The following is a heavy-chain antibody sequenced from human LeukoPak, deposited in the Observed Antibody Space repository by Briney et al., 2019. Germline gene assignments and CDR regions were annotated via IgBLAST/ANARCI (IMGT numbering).Heavy chain of an antibody. Sequence: PGGSLRLSCAASGFTFSSSAMSWVRQAPGKGLEWVSAISGSGGSTYYADSVKGRFTISRDNSKNTLYLQMNSLRAEDTAVYYCAKDRGDIVVVPAALRPWGQGTMVTVSS. D-gene: IGHD2-2*01. CDR2: ISGSGGST. V-gene: IGHV3-23*01. CDR3: AKDRGDIVVVPAALRP. J-gene: IGHJ3*01. CDR1: GFTFSSSA.